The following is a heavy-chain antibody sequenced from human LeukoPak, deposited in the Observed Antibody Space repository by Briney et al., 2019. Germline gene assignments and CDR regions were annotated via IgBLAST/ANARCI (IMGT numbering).Heavy chain of an antibody. CDR3: AGWGGTVTYNWFDP. Sequence: SETLSLTCTVSGGSISSSSYYWGWIRQPPGTGLEWIGSIYYSGSTYYNPSLKSRVTISVDTSKNQFSLKLSSVTAADTAVYYCAGWGGTVTYNWFDPWGQGTLVTVSS. CDR2: IYYSGST. J-gene: IGHJ5*02. D-gene: IGHD4-17*01. CDR1: GGSISSSSYY. V-gene: IGHV4-39*01.